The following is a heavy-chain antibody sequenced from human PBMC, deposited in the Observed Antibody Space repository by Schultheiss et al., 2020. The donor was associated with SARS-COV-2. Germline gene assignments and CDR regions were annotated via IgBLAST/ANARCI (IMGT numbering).Heavy chain of an antibody. J-gene: IGHJ3*02. CDR2: IYTSGST. CDR3: ARVQVAFDI. CDR1: GGSFSDSY. Sequence: SETLSLTCAVYGGSFSDSYWTWIRQPPGKGLEWIGRIYTSGSTNYNPSLKSRVTISVDTSKNQFSLKLSSVTAADTAVYYCARVQVAFDIWGQGTMVTVSS. V-gene: IGHV4-59*10.